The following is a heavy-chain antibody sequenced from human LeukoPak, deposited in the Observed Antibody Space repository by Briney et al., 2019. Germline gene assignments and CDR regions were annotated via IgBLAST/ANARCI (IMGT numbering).Heavy chain of an antibody. Sequence: SETLSLTCAVYGGSFSGYYWSWIRQPPGKGLEWIGEINHSGSTNYNPSLKSRVTISVDTSKNQFSLKLGSVTAADTAVYYCARLPTIYGSGSYWGFDYWGQGTLVTVSS. V-gene: IGHV4-34*01. CDR2: INHSGST. CDR3: ARLPTIYGSGSYWGFDY. D-gene: IGHD3-10*01. CDR1: GGSFSGYY. J-gene: IGHJ4*02.